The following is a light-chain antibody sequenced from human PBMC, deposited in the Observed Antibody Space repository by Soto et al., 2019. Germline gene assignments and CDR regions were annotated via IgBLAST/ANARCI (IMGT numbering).Light chain of an antibody. CDR1: QSITTW. CDR3: QHYKMYSPWK. CDR2: DVS. V-gene: IGKV1-5*01. J-gene: IGKJ1*01. Sequence: DIQMTQSPSTLSGSVGDSVTITCRGSQSITTWLAWYQQRPGKAPKLLIYDVSSLQSGVPSRFSGSGSGTEFTLTISSLQPDDFATYYCQHYKMYSPWKFGQGTTVDIK.